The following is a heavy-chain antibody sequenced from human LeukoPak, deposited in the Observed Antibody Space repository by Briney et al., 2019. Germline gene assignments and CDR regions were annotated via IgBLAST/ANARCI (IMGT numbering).Heavy chain of an antibody. J-gene: IGHJ4*02. Sequence: ASVKVSCKASGYTFTSYGISWVRQAPGQGLEWMGWINPNSGGTNYAQKFQGRVSMTRDTSISTAYMELTRLRSDDTAVYYCARDPGYCSSTSCPLYFWGQGTLVTVSS. CDR2: INPNSGGT. V-gene: IGHV1-2*02. D-gene: IGHD2-2*01. CDR1: GYTFTSYG. CDR3: ARDPGYCSSTSCPLYF.